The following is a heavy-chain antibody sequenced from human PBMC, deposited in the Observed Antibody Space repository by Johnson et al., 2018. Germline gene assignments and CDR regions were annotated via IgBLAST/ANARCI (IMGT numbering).Heavy chain of an antibody. CDR3: ARVEGRAAGITYYDYMDV. CDR1: GFTLSSYG. D-gene: IGHD6-13*01. CDR2: IWYDGSNK. V-gene: IGHV3-33*08. Sequence: QVQLVESGGGLVQPGGSLRLSCAASGFTLSSYGMHWVRQAPGKGLEWVAVIWYDGSNKSYAAAVTGRFPISRDNSKNTQYLQMNSLRAEDTGVYYCARVEGRAAGITYYDYMDVWGKGTTVTVSS. J-gene: IGHJ6*03.